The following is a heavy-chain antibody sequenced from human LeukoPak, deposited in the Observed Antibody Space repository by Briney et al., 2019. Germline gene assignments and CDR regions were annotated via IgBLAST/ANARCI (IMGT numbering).Heavy chain of an antibody. Sequence: SETLSLTCTVSGGSISSYYWSWIRQPPGKGLEWIGYIYYSGSTNYNPSLKSRVTISVDTSKNQFSLKLSSATAADTAVYYCAGGAGGYTFDYWGQGTLVTVSS. J-gene: IGHJ4*02. CDR3: AGGAGGYTFDY. CDR2: IYYSGST. V-gene: IGHV4-59*01. CDR1: GGSISSYY. D-gene: IGHD6-25*01.